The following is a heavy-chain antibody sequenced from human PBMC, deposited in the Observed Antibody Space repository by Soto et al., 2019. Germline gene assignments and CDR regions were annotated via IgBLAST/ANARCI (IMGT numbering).Heavy chain of an antibody. Sequence: QVQLVQSGAEVKKPGSSVKVSCKASGGIFSTYAISWLRQAPGQGLEWMGGIIPLFETPNYAQRFQGRVNITADESTSTAYMELSRLRSEDTAVYYCARDRDDYGSGNYYNRIDFWGQGTLVTVSS. CDR1: GGIFSTYA. J-gene: IGHJ4*02. V-gene: IGHV1-69*01. D-gene: IGHD3-10*01. CDR2: IIPLFETP. CDR3: ARDRDDYGSGNYYNRIDF.